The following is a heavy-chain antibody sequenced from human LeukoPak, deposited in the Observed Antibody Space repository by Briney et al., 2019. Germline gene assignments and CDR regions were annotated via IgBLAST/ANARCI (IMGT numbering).Heavy chain of an antibody. Sequence: GGSLRLSCAASGFTFDDYGMHWVRQTPGKGLEWVSGISWNSGGIAYADSVEGRFTISRDNARNSLYLRMNSLRAEDTALYYCTKGGFSSGWLGDYWGQGTLVTVSS. CDR1: GFTFDDYG. J-gene: IGHJ4*02. V-gene: IGHV3-9*01. CDR3: TKGGFSSGWLGDY. CDR2: ISWNSGGI. D-gene: IGHD6-19*01.